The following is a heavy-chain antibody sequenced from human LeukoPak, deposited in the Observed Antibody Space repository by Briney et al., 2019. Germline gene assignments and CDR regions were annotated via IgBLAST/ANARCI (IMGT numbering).Heavy chain of an antibody. CDR2: IYHSGST. CDR3: ARVVVVVPAAINGFDY. Sequence: SETLSLTCAVSGYSISSGYYWGWIRPPPGKGLEWIGSIYHSGSTYYNPSLKSRLTISVDTSKNQFSLKLSSVTAADTAVYYCARVVVVVPAAINGFDYWGQGTLVTVSS. V-gene: IGHV4-38-2*01. J-gene: IGHJ4*02. CDR1: GYSISSGYY. D-gene: IGHD2-2*01.